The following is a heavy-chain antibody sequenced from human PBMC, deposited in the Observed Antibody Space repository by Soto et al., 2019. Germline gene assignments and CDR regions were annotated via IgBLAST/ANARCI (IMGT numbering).Heavy chain of an antibody. V-gene: IGHV3-72*01. CDR2: SRNSAKSYST. J-gene: IGHJ4*02. Sequence: GGSLRLSCAASGFTFSDYYIDWVRQAPGKGLEWVGRSRNSAKSYSTEYAASVKGRFTVSRDHLKNSLYLQMNTLTIEDTAVYYCVRGDCALGRCYFDSWGQGTLVTVSS. D-gene: IGHD2-2*03. CDR3: VRGDCALGRCYFDS. CDR1: GFTFSDYY.